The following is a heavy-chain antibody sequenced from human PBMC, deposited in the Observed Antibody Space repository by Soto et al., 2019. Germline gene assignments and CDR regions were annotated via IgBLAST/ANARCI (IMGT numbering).Heavy chain of an antibody. V-gene: IGHV1-18*01. Sequence: QVQLVQSGGEVKKPGASVKLSCTASGYTFTSYGISWVRQAPGQGLEWMGWISAYNGKTNYAQNVQGRVTMTTDTSTRTDYMDLRSLISDDTAVYYCARGGDVNYYHGMDVWGQGNTVTVSS. CDR2: ISAYNGKT. D-gene: IGHD5-12*01. CDR3: ARGGDVNYYHGMDV. J-gene: IGHJ6*02. CDR1: GYTFTSYG.